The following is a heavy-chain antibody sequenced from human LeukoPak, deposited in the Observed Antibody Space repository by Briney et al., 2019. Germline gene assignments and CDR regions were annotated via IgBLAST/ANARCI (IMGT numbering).Heavy chain of an antibody. CDR3: ARGRFQQLVRTNYSMDV. CDR1: GGSFSGYY. V-gene: IGHV4-34*01. Sequence: SETLSLTCAVYGGSFSGYYWSWIRQPLGKGLEWIGEINHSGSTNYNPSLKSRVTISVDTSKNQFSLKLSSVTAADTAVYYCARGRFQQLVRTNYSMDVWGQGTTVTVSS. CDR2: INHSGST. D-gene: IGHD6-6*01. J-gene: IGHJ6*02.